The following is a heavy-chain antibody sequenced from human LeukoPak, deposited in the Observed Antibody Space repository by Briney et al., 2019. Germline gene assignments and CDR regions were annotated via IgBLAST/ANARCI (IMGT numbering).Heavy chain of an antibody. D-gene: IGHD6-19*01. J-gene: IGHJ3*02. CDR2: ISYDGSNK. Sequence: GGSLRLSCAASGFTFSSYAMHWVRQAPGKGLEWVAVISYDGSNKYYADPVKGRFTISRDNSKNTLYLQMNSLRAEDTAVYYCAKEGIAVAGSIRGAFDIWGQGTMVTVSS. CDR1: GFTFSSYA. V-gene: IGHV3-30-3*01. CDR3: AKEGIAVAGSIRGAFDI.